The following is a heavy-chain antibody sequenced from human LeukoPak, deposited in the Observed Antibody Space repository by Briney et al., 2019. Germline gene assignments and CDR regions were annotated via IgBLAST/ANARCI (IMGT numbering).Heavy chain of an antibody. CDR1: GYTFTSYY. D-gene: IGHD2-21*01. J-gene: IGHJ6*03. V-gene: IGHV1-46*01. CDR3: VREGGDDYYYYYMDV. CDR2: INPSGGST. Sequence: GASVKVSCKASGYTFTSYYMHWVRQAPEQRLEWMGIINPSGGSTSYAQKFQGRVTMTRDMSTSTVYMELSSLRSEDTAVYYCVREGGDDYYYYYMDVWGKGTTVTVSS.